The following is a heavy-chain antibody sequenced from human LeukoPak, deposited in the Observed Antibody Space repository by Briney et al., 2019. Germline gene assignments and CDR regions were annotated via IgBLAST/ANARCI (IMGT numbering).Heavy chain of an antibody. CDR2: ISAYNGNT. V-gene: IGHV1-18*01. CDR1: GYTFTSCG. Sequence: GASVKVSCKASGYTFTSCGISWVRQAPGQGLEWMGWISAYNGNTNYAQKLQGRVTMTTDTSTSTAYMELRSLRSDDTAVYYCARDTGNTPYYGMDVWGQGTTVTVSS. J-gene: IGHJ6*02. CDR3: ARDTGNTPYYGMDV. D-gene: IGHD2-15*01.